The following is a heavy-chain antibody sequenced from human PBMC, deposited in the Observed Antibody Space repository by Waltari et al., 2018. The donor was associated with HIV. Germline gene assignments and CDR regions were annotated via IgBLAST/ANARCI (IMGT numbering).Heavy chain of an antibody. CDR3: ARGDYYDSSAYYNGMDV. J-gene: IGHJ6*02. V-gene: IGHV3-33*01. Sequence: QVQLVESGGGVVQPGRSLRLSCAASGFTFSGFGMHWVRQAPGKGLEWVAVIWYDGSNKYYADSVKGRFTISRDNSKNTLYVQMNGLRAEDTAVYYCARGDYYDSSAYYNGMDVWGQGTTVTVSS. D-gene: IGHD3-22*01. CDR1: GFTFSGFG. CDR2: IWYDGSNK.